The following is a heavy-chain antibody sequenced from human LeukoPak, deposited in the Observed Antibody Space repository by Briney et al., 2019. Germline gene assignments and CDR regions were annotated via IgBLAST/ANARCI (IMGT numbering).Heavy chain of an antibody. V-gene: IGHV3-53*01. CDR3: ARVASGSYYYPFDY. Sequence: GGSLRLSCAASGFTVSSNYMSWVRQAPGKGLEWVSVIYSGGSTYYADSVKGRFTISRDNSKNTPYPQMNSLRAEDTAVYYCARVASGSYYYPFDYWGQGTLVTVSS. J-gene: IGHJ4*02. CDR1: GFTVSSNY. D-gene: IGHD1-26*01. CDR2: IYSGGST.